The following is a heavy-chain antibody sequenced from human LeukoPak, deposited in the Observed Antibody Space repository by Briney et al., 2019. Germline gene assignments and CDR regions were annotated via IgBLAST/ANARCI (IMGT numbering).Heavy chain of an antibody. J-gene: IGHJ4*02. CDR2: ISYDGSNK. V-gene: IGHV3-30*14. D-gene: IGHD6-13*01. CDR1: GFTFSSYA. Sequence: GGSLRLSCAASGFTFSSYAMHWVRQAPGKGLEWVAVISYDGSNKYYADSVKGRFTISRDNSKNTLYLRMNSLRAEDTAVYYCARGRPGSWFDYWGQGTLVTVSS. CDR3: ARGRPGSWFDY.